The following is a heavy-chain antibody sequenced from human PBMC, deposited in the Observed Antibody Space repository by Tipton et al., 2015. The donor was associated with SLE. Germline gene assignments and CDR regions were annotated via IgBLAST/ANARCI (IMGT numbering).Heavy chain of an antibody. V-gene: IGHV4-34*08. Sequence: LRLSCAASGITVSSNYMSWVRQPPGKGLEWIGEINHSGSTNYNPSLKSRVTISVDTSKNQFSLKLSSVTAADTAVYYCRYTSAPWIDDYWGQGTLVTVSS. CDR2: INHSGST. CDR3: RYTSAPWIDDY. CDR1: GITVSSNY. J-gene: IGHJ4*02. D-gene: IGHD6-25*01.